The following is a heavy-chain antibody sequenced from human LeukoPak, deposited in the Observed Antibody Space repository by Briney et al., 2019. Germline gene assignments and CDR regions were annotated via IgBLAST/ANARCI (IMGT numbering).Heavy chain of an antibody. V-gene: IGHV3-11*04. CDR2: ISGSGSTI. D-gene: IGHD2/OR15-2a*01. Sequence: PGGSLRLSCAAPGLTFSDYYMSWIRQAPGKALEWVSYISGSGSTICYADSVKGRFTISRDNAKNSLYLQMNSLRAEDTAVYYCARDGPLSGGDFDYWGQGTLVTVAS. CDR3: ARDGPLSGGDFDY. J-gene: IGHJ4*02. CDR1: GLTFSDYY.